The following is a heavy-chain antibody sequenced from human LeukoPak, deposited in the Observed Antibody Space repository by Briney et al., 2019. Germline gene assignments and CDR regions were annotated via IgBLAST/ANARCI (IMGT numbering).Heavy chain of an antibody. CDR3: ARMAARTDYYYYYYMDV. D-gene: IGHD6-6*01. J-gene: IGHJ6*03. Sequence: GGSLRLSCAASGFTFSSYAMHWVRQAPGKGLEWVANIKQDGSEKYYVDSVKGRFTISRDNAKNSLYLQMNSLRAEDTAVYYCARMAARTDYYYYYYMDVWGKGTTVTVSS. V-gene: IGHV3-7*01. CDR1: GFTFSSYA. CDR2: IKQDGSEK.